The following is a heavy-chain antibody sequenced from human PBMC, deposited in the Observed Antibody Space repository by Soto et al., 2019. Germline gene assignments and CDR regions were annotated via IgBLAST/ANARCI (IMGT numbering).Heavy chain of an antibody. CDR1: GGTFSSYA. CDR3: ARVGDSSPKSAYYYYYGMDV. V-gene: IGHV1-69*06. D-gene: IGHD6-13*01. CDR2: IIPIFGTA. Sequence: QVQLVQSGAEVKKPGSSVKVSCKASGGTFSSYAISWVRQAPGQGLEWMGGIIPIFGTANYAQKFQGRVTITADKSTSTAYMELSSLRSEDTAVYYCARVGDSSPKSAYYYYYGMDVWGQGTTVTVSS. J-gene: IGHJ6*02.